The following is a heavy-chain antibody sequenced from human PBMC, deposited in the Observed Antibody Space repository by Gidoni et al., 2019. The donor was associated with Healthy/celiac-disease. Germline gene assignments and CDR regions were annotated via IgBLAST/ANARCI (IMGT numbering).Heavy chain of an antibody. CDR2: IWYDGSNK. V-gene: IGHV3-33*01. J-gene: IGHJ4*02. CDR1: GFTFGSYG. CDR3: ARDLDTMVRGVTGY. Sequence: QVQLVESGGGVVQPGRSLRLSCAASGFTFGSYGMHWVRQAPGKGLEWVAVIWYDGSNKYYADSVKGRFTISRDNSKNTLYLQMNSLRAEDTAVYYCARDLDTMVRGVTGYWGQGTLVTVSS. D-gene: IGHD3-10*01.